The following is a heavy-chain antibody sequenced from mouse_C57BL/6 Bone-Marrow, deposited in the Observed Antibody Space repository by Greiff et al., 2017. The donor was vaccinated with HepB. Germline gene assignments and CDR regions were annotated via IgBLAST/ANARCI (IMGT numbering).Heavy chain of an antibody. CDR3: ARRVPRGAMDY. V-gene: IGHV1-81*01. D-gene: IGHD2-14*01. Sequence: VQLQQSGAELARPGASVKLSCKASGYTFTSYGISWVKQRTGQGLEWIGEIYPRSGNTYYNEKFKGKATLTADKSSSTAYMELRSLTSEDSADYFCARRVPRGAMDYWGQGTSVTVSS. CDR1: GYTFTSYG. J-gene: IGHJ4*01. CDR2: IYPRSGNT.